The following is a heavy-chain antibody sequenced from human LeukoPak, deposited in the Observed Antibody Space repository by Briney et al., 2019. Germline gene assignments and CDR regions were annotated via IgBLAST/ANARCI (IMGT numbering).Heavy chain of an antibody. V-gene: IGHV3-23*01. J-gene: IGHJ4*02. D-gene: IGHD2-2*01. Sequence: GGSLRLSCAASGFTFSSFGMSWVRQAPGKRLEWVSAISGSGRSTYYADSVKGRFTISSDTSKNTLYLQMNSLTAEDTALYYCAKRFSCSSTTCYGFDSWGQGTLVTVSS. CDR2: ISGSGRST. CDR3: AKRFSCSSTTCYGFDS. CDR1: GFTFSSFG.